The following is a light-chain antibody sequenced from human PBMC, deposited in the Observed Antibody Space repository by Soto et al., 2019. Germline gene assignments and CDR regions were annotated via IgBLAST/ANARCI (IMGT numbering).Light chain of an antibody. CDR3: QQYGSSRKWT. CDR1: QSVSSSY. CDR2: GAS. J-gene: IGKJ1*01. Sequence: EIALTQSPGTLSLSPGERATLSCRASQSVSSSYLAWYQQKPGQAPRLLIYGASSRATGIPDRFSGSGSGTDFTLTISRLEPEDFAVYYCQQYGSSRKWTFGQGTKVDIK. V-gene: IGKV3-20*01.